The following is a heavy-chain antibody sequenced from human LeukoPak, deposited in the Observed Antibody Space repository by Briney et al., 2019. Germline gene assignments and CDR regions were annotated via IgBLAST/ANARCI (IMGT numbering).Heavy chain of an antibody. D-gene: IGHD2-2*02. Sequence: MPSETLSLTCTVSGGSISSGGYYWSWIRQPPGKGLEWIGYIYHSGSTYYNPSLKSRVTISVDRSKNQFSLKLSSVTAADTAVYYCARHRSCSSTSCYIGWFDPWGQGTLVTVSS. J-gene: IGHJ5*02. CDR2: IYHSGST. CDR3: ARHRSCSSTSCYIGWFDP. CDR1: GGSISSGGYY. V-gene: IGHV4-30-2*01.